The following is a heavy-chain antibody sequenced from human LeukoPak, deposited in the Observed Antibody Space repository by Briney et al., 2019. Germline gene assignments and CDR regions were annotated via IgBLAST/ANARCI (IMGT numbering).Heavy chain of an antibody. J-gene: IGHJ4*02. Sequence: GGSLRLSCAASGFIFTGYFMSWVRQAPGKGLEWVASIKHDGSEKYYVDSVRGRFTISRDNTKNLLYLQMSSLRAEDTAVYYCALTPPSKWAFDYWGQGTLVTVSS. V-gene: IGHV3-7*03. CDR3: ALTPPSKWAFDY. CDR1: GFIFTGYF. CDR2: IKHDGSEK. D-gene: IGHD1-26*01.